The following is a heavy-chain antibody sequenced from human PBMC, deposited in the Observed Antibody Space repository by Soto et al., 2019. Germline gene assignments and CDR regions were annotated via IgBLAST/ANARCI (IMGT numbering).Heavy chain of an antibody. Sequence: GGSLILSCAASGCTFSNFGMTWVRHSPGKGLEWVSAIHGIGVGGGPYYADSVKGRFTISRDNSENTLYLQMSSLRAEDTAIYYCAKYLLKDSSSIFDSWGQGTLVTVSS. D-gene: IGHD1-26*01. CDR1: GCTFSNFG. V-gene: IGHV3-23*01. CDR2: IHGIGVGGGP. J-gene: IGHJ4*02. CDR3: AKYLLKDSSSIFDS.